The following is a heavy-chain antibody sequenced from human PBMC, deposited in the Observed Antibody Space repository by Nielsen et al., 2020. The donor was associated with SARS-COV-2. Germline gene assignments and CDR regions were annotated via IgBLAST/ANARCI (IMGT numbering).Heavy chain of an antibody. Sequence: GGSLRLSCAASGFTFDDYAMHWVRQAPGKGLEWVSGISWNSGSIGYADSVKGRFTISRDNAKNSLYLQMNSLRAEDTALYYCATLPAPENYYYGMDVWGQGTTVTVPS. CDR3: ATLPAPENYYYGMDV. V-gene: IGHV3-9*01. CDR1: GFTFDDYA. J-gene: IGHJ6*02. D-gene: IGHD2-2*01. CDR2: ISWNSGSI.